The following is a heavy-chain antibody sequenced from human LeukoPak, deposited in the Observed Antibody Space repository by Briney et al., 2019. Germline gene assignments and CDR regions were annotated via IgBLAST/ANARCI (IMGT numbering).Heavy chain of an antibody. Sequence: SETLSLTCTVSGGSISSYYWSRIRQPPGKGLEWIGYIYYSGSTNYNPSLKSRVTISVDTSKNQFSLKLSSVTAADTAVYYCARNGDYDNWFDPWGQGTLVTVSS. CDR1: GGSISSYY. CDR3: ARNGDYDNWFDP. J-gene: IGHJ5*02. V-gene: IGHV4-59*01. CDR2: IYYSGST. D-gene: IGHD4-17*01.